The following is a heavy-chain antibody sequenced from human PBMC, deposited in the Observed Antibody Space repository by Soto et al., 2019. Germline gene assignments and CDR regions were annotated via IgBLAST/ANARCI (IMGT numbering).Heavy chain of an antibody. CDR1: GDSISNVNYC. J-gene: IGHJ4*02. V-gene: IGHV4-30-4*01. CDR3: ARGSSGDKVDY. Sequence: QVQLQESGPGLVKPSQTLSLTCTVSGDSISNVNYCWSWIRQPPDKGLEWIGYIYDGGSTYNNPSLTSRVTISVDTSKNQFSLQLRSVSAADTAVYYCARGSSGDKVDYWGQGTLVTVSS. CDR2: IYDGGST. D-gene: IGHD7-27*01.